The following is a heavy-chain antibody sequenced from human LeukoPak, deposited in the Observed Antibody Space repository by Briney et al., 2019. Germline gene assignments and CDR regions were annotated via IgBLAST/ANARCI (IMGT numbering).Heavy chain of an antibody. CDR3: AKPYNYGVRGVHFDY. D-gene: IGHD4-17*01. CDR2: ISYNGSNK. J-gene: IGHJ4*02. V-gene: IGHV3-30*18. CDR1: AFTFSSYD. Sequence: GGSLRLSCTGSAFTFSSYDMHWVRQAPGKGLEWVAIISYNGSNKYYVDSVKGRFTISRDNSKNTLYLEMNSLRAEDTAVYYCAKPYNYGVRGVHFDYWGQGTLVTVSS.